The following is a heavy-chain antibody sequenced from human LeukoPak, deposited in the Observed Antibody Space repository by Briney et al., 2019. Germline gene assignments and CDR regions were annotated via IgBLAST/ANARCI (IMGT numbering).Heavy chain of an antibody. CDR3: VRGFGSGWSQFNCDY. Sequence: PGRSLRLSCAASGFTFDDYAMHWVRQAPGKGLEWVSGISWNSGSIGYADSVKGRFTISRDNAKNSLYLQMNSLRAEDMALYYCVRGFGSGWSQFNCDYWGQGTLVTVSS. D-gene: IGHD6-19*01. CDR2: ISWNSGSI. CDR1: GFTFDDYA. J-gene: IGHJ4*02. V-gene: IGHV3-9*03.